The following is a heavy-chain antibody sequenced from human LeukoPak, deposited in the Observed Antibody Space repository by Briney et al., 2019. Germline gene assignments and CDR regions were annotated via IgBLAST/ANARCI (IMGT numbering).Heavy chain of an antibody. CDR1: GFTVSSKY. V-gene: IGHV3-7*01. D-gene: IGHD6-13*01. CDR3: ARGDSSSWYDLESNDAFDI. CDR2: IKQDGSEK. J-gene: IGHJ3*02. Sequence: GGSLRLSCAASGFTVSSKYMSWVRQAPGKGLEWVANIKQDGSEKYYVDSVKGRFTISRDNAKNSLYLQMNSLRAEDTAVYYCARGDSSSWYDLESNDAFDIWGQGTMVTVSS.